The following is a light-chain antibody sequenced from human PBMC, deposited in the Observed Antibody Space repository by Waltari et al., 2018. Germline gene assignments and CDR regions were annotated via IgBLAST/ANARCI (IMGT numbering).Light chain of an antibody. CDR3: QQYNSAPIT. CDR1: QGISNY. CDR2: TAS. Sequence: DIQTSQPPSSLSTSVGERVTITCRASQGISNYLDWYQQKPGKIPKLLIYTASTLQAGVPSRFSGSGSGTDFTLTISSLQPEDVATYYCQQYNSAPITFGPGTRLEIE. J-gene: IGKJ5*01. V-gene: IGKV1-27*01.